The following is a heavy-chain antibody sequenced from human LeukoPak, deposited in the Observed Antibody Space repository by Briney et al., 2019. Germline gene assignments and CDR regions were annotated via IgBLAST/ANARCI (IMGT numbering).Heavy chain of an antibody. D-gene: IGHD3-10*01. CDR1: GFSFSSYG. V-gene: IGHV3-33*01. J-gene: IGHJ4*02. CDR2: IWYDGSKK. Sequence: PGRSLRLSCAASGFSFSSYGMHWVRQAPGKGLEWVAVIWYDGSKKYYADSVKGRFIISRDNSRNTLYLQMNSLRAEDTAVYYCARGPGRPMTMVRGALDYWGQGTLVTVSS. CDR3: ARGPGRPMTMVRGALDY.